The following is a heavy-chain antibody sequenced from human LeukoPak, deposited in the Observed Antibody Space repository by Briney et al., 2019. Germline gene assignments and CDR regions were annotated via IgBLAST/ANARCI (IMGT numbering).Heavy chain of an antibody. CDR3: AKDEGYCSSTSCLDFDY. D-gene: IGHD2-2*01. J-gene: IGHJ4*02. V-gene: IGHV3-23*01. Sequence: PGGSLRLSCAASGFTFSSYAMSWVRQAPGKGLEWVSAISGSGGSTYYADPVKGRFTISRDNSKNTLYLQMNSLRAEDTAVYYCAKDEGYCSSTSCLDFDYWGQGTLVTVSS. CDR2: ISGSGGST. CDR1: GFTFSSYA.